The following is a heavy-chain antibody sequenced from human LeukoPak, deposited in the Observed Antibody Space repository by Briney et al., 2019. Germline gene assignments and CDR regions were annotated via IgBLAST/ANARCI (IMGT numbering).Heavy chain of an antibody. V-gene: IGHV4-34*01. D-gene: IGHD3-10*01. CDR2: INHSGST. J-gene: IGHJ3*02. CDR3: ARDLSDYYGSGSYRPIDAFDI. CDR1: GGSFSGYY. Sequence: KPSETLSLTCAVYGGSFSGYYWNWIRQPPGKGLEWIGEINHSGSTNYNPSLKSRVTISVDTSKNQFSLKLSPVTAADTAVYYCARDLSDYYGSGSYRPIDAFDIWGQGTMVTVSS.